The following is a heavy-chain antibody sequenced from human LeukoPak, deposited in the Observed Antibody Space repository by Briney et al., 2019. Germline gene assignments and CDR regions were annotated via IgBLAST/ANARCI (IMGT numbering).Heavy chain of an antibody. D-gene: IGHD2-15*01. CDR1: GFTFDDYA. CDR3: AKGVVRYWYFDL. J-gene: IGHJ2*01. V-gene: IGHV3-9*01. CDR2: TSWNSGSI. Sequence: GGSLRLSCAASGFTFDDYAMHWVRQAPGKGLEWVSGTSWNSGSIGYADSVKGRFTISRDNAKNSLYLQMNSLRAEDTALYYCAKGVVRYWYFDLWGRGTLVTVSS.